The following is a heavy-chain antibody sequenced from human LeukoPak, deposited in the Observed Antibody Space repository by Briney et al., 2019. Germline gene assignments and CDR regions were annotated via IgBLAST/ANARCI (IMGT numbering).Heavy chain of an antibody. CDR3: ASRGRGSGSYYGY. V-gene: IGHV4-61*01. J-gene: IGHJ4*02. CDR1: GGSVSSGSYY. Sequence: SETLSLTCTVSGGSVSSGSYYWSWIRQPPGKGLEWIGYIYYSGSTNYNPSLKGRVTISVDTSKNQFSLKLSSVTAADTAVYYCASRGRGSGSYYGYWGQGTLVTVSS. CDR2: IYYSGST. D-gene: IGHD3-10*01.